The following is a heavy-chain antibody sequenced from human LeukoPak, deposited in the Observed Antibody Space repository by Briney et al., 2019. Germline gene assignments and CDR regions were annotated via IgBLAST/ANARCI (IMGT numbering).Heavy chain of an antibody. CDR3: ARASDDYGGKWWFDP. D-gene: IGHD4-23*01. Sequence: ASVKVSCKVSGYTFTGYYMHWVRQAPGQGLEWMGWINPNSGGTNYAQKFQGRVTMTRDTSISTAYMELSRLRSDDTAVYYCARASDDYGGKWWFDPWGQGTLVTVSS. CDR1: GYTFTGYY. CDR2: INPNSGGT. J-gene: IGHJ5*02. V-gene: IGHV1-2*02.